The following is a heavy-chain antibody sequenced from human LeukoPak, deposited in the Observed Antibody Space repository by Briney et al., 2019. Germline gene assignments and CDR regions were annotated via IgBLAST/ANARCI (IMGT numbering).Heavy chain of an antibody. Sequence: WASVKVSCKASGYTFIGYYMHWVRQAPGQGLEWMGRINPNSGGTNYAQKFQGRVTMTRDTSISTAYMELSRLRSDDTAVYYCAMWGVGANYYYYMDVWGKGTTVTVSS. D-gene: IGHD1-26*01. CDR1: GYTFIGYY. CDR2: INPNSGGT. J-gene: IGHJ6*03. V-gene: IGHV1-2*06. CDR3: AMWGVGANYYYYMDV.